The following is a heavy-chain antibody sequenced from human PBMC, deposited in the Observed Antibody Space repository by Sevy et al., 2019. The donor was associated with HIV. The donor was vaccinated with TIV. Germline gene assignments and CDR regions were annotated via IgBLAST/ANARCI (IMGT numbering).Heavy chain of an antibody. Sequence: SETLSLTCTVSGGSISSSSYYWGWIRQPPGKGLEWIGSIYYSGSTYYNPSLKSRVTISVDTSKNQFSLKLSSVTAADTAVYYCARHLSGSYSIHYWGQGTLVTVSS. CDR1: GGSISSSSYY. CDR2: IYYSGST. D-gene: IGHD1-26*01. V-gene: IGHV4-39*01. J-gene: IGHJ4*02. CDR3: ARHLSGSYSIHY.